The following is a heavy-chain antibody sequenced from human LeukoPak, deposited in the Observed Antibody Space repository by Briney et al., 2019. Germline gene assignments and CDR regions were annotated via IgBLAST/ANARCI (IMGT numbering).Heavy chain of an antibody. CDR1: GFTFSNAW. CDR2: IKSKTDGGTT. V-gene: IGHV3-15*01. CDR3: TIVVPAAIGGPH. Sequence: GSLRLSCAASGFTFSNAWMSWVRQAPGKGLEWVCRIKSKTDGGTTDYAAPVKGRFTISRDDSKNTLYLQMNSLKTEDTAVYYCTIVVPAAIGGPHWGQGTLVTVSS. J-gene: IGHJ4*02. D-gene: IGHD2-2*01.